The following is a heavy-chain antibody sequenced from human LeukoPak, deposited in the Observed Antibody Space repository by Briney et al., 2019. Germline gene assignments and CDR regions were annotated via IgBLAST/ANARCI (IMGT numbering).Heavy chain of an antibody. D-gene: IGHD4-17*01. CDR3: ARGRGAATTVITATLDDY. CDR2: INPNSGGT. J-gene: IGHJ4*02. V-gene: IGHV1-2*02. CDR1: GYTFTGYF. Sequence: ASVQVSCKASGYTFTGYFMHWVRQAPGQGLEWMGWINPNSGGTKYAQKFQGRVTMTRDTSITTAYMELSRLTSDDTAVYYCARGRGAATTVITATLDDYWGQGTLATVS.